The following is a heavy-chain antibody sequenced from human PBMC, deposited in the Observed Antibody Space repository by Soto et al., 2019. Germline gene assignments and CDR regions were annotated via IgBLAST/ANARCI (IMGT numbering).Heavy chain of an antibody. D-gene: IGHD1-26*01. CDR2: IIPIYCTA. J-gene: IGHJ6*02. V-gene: IGHV1-69*01. Sequence: QVQLVQSGAEVKKPGSSVKVSCKAAGGTFSSFTISWVRQAPGQGLEWMGGIIPIYCTANYAQKFQGRVTITADASTRTAYMELSSLRSEDTAVYYCAKDRRADWESYYYYAMDVWGQVTTVTVSS. CDR1: GGTFSSFT. CDR3: AKDRRADWESYYYYAMDV.